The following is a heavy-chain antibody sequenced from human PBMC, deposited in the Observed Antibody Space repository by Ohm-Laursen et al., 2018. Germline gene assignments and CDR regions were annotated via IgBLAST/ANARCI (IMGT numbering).Heavy chain of an antibody. CDR1: GFTFSYYG. J-gene: IGHJ3*02. CDR2: ISYDGSNK. CDR3: AKGDTSTDAFDI. V-gene: IGHV3-30*18. Sequence: SLRLSCAAAGFTFSYYGIHWVRQAPGKGLEWGAVISYDGSNKYYVDSVKGRFTISRDNSKNTLYLQMDSLRAEDTAVYYCAKGDTSTDAFDIWGQGTMVTVSS.